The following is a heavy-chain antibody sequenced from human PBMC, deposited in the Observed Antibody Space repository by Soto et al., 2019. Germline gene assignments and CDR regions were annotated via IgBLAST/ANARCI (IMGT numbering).Heavy chain of an antibody. CDR2: MHHSGSI. D-gene: IGHD3-10*01. CDR1: GDSISNNKW. CDR3: ARIGYGSGSYYNPNYYYYYGMDV. J-gene: IGHJ6*02. Sequence: SETLSLTCSVSGDSISNNKWWSWVRQPPGKGLEWIGEMHHSGSIHYNASLKSRATLSVDKSRNQFSLKLSSVTAADTAVYYCARIGYGSGSYYNPNYYYYYGMDVWGQGTTVT. V-gene: IGHV4-4*02.